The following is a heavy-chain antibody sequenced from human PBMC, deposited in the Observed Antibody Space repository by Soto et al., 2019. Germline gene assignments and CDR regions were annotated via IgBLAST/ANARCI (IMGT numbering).Heavy chain of an antibody. CDR3: AKDRPRYDRNVWLPTKGDY. Sequence: QVQLVESGGGVVQPGRALRLSCAASGFTFSSYGMHWVRQAPGKGLEWVAVISYDGSNKYYADSVKGRFTISRDNSKNTLYLQMNSLRAEDTAVYYCAKDRPRYDRNVWLPTKGDYWGQGTLVTVSS. CDR2: ISYDGSNK. J-gene: IGHJ4*02. V-gene: IGHV3-30*18. D-gene: IGHD1-1*01. CDR1: GFTFSSYG.